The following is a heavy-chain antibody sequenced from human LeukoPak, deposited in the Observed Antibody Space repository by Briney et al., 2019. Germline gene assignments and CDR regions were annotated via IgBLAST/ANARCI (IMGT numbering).Heavy chain of an antibody. D-gene: IGHD2-15*01. CDR1: GGSISSYY. CDR3: ARGTRSVVVDY. CDR2: IYTSGST. Sequence: SKTLSLTCTVSGGSISSYYWSWIRQPAGKGLEWIGRIYTSGSTNYNPSLKSRVTMSVGTSKNQFSLKLSSVTAADTAVYYCARGTRSVVVDYWGQGTLVTVSS. J-gene: IGHJ4*02. V-gene: IGHV4-4*07.